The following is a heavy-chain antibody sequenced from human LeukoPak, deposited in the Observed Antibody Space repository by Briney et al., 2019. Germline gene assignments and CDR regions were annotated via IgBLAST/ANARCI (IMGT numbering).Heavy chain of an antibody. CDR3: ARGDSSGWYEVDY. CDR2: IYYSGST. Sequence: SETLSLTCTLSVGSISSYYWSWIRRPPGKGLQCIGYIYYSGSTNYNPSLKCRVTISVDTSKNQFSLKLSSVTAEDTAVYYCARGDSSGWYEVDYWGQGILVTVSS. CDR1: VGSISSYY. V-gene: IGHV4-59*01. D-gene: IGHD6-19*01. J-gene: IGHJ4*02.